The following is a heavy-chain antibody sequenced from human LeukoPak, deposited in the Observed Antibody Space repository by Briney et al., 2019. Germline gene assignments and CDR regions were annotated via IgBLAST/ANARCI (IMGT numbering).Heavy chain of an antibody. J-gene: IGHJ5*02. CDR2: FDLEDGET. D-gene: IGHD1-7*01. CDR3: ARGAPNWNYVVRRGVLFDP. Sequence: ASVKVTCKFSGYTLTELSMHWVRQAPGKGLEWMGGFDLEDGETIHAQKFQGRVTMAEDTSTDTAYMELSSLRSEGTAVYYCARGAPNWNYVVRRGVLFDPWGQGTLVTVSS. CDR1: GYTLTELS. V-gene: IGHV1-24*01.